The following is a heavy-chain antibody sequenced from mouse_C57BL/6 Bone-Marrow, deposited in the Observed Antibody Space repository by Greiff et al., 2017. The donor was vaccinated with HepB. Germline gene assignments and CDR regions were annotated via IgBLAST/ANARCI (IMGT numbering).Heavy chain of an antibody. V-gene: IGHV5-6*01. CDR2: ISSGGSYT. D-gene: IGHD1-1*02. Sequence: EVKVVESGGDLVKPGGSLKLSCAASGFTFSSYGMSWVRQTPDKRLEWVATISSGGSYTYYPDSVKGRFTISRDNAKNTLYLQMSSLKSEDTAMDFCYGRAGAYWGRGTLVTVSA. CDR3: YGRAGAY. CDR1: GFTFSSYG. J-gene: IGHJ3*01.